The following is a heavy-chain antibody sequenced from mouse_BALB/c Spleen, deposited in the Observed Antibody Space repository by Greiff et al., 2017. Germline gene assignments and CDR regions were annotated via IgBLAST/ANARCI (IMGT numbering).Heavy chain of an antibody. Sequence: EVQRVESGGGLVQPGGSLRLSCATSGFTFTDYYMSWVRQPPGKALEWLGFIRNKANGYTTEYSASVKGRFTISRDNSQSILYLQMNTLRAEDSATYYCARDSLSGVYAKDYWGHGTSGSVSS. V-gene: IGHV7-3*02. J-gene: IGHJ4*01. CDR3: ARDSLSGVYAKDY. CDR2: IRNKANGYTT. CDR1: GFTFTDYY.